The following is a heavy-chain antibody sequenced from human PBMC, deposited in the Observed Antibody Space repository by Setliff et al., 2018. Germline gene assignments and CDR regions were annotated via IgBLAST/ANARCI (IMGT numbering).Heavy chain of an antibody. D-gene: IGHD2-21*01. V-gene: IGHV4-61*09. CDR3: ARLLLWWFYQLSDVPRPHFDY. CDR1: GGSVNSGYDN. J-gene: IGHJ4*02. CDR2: INRRGST. Sequence: SETLSLTCTVSGGSVNSGYDNWNWLRQPAGKGLEWIGHINRRGSTNFSPSLKSRVTISLDTSKNQFSLKHSVTASDTAVYSCARLLLWWFYQLSDVPRPHFDYWGQGTLVTVSS.